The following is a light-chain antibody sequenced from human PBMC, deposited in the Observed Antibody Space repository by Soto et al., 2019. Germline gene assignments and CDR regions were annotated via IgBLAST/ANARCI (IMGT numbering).Light chain of an antibody. V-gene: IGKV3-20*01. Sequence: EIVLTQSPGTLSLSPGERATLSCRASQSVSSSYLAWYKQTPGQAPRLLIYGASNRATGIPDRFSGSGSGTDFTLTISRLEPEDFAVFYCQHHGSSSWTFGQGTKVEIK. CDR3: QHHGSSSWT. CDR1: QSVSSSY. J-gene: IGKJ1*01. CDR2: GAS.